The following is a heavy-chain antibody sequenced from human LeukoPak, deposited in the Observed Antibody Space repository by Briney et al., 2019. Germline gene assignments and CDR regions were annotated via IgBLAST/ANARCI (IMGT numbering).Heavy chain of an antibody. Sequence: SETLSLTCTVSGGSISSYYWSWIRQPPGKGLEWIGYIYTSGSTNYNPSLKSRVTMSVDTSKNQFSLKLSSVTAADTAVYYCAREGSLLWFGELLDFFDYWGQGTLVTVSS. CDR1: GGSISSYY. J-gene: IGHJ4*02. V-gene: IGHV4-4*08. D-gene: IGHD3-10*01. CDR3: AREGSLLWFGELLDFFDY. CDR2: IYTSGST.